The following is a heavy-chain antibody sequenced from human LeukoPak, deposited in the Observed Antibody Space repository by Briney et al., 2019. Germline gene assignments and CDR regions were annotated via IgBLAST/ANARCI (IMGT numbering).Heavy chain of an antibody. V-gene: IGHV3-30*03. D-gene: IGHD2/OR15-2a*01. CDR1: GFTFSNAW. CDR2: ISYDGITK. J-gene: IGHJ5*02. Sequence: GGSLRLSCVASGFTFSNAWMCWVRQAPGKGLEWVAVISYDGITKYYADSVKGRFTISRDNSKNTLSLQMNSLRAVDTAVYYCARELYNWFDPWGQGTLVTVSS. CDR3: ARELYNWFDP.